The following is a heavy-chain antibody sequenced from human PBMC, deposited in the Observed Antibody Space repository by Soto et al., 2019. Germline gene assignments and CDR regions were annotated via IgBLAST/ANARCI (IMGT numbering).Heavy chain of an antibody. D-gene: IGHD5-18*01. CDR2: IDPSDSYT. Sequence: PGESLKISCKGSGYSFTSYWISWVRQMPGKGLEWMGRIDPSDSYTNYSPSFQGHVTISADKSISTAYLQWSSLKASDTALYYCARLTNTAMAQDVWGQGTTVTVSS. CDR1: GYSFTSYW. V-gene: IGHV5-10-1*01. CDR3: ARLTNTAMAQDV. J-gene: IGHJ6*02.